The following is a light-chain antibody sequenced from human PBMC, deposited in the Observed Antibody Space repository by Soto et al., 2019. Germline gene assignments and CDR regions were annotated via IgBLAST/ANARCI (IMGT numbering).Light chain of an antibody. CDR2: STS. Sequence: QMTQSPSSLSASVGDRVTITCRASQGIRSFLNWYQQKLGKAPKLLIYSTSHLQSGVPSRFSGSGSGTDFTLTISSLQPEDFATHYCQQSYTPPQTFGQGTKVEI. V-gene: IGKV1-39*01. CDR3: QQSYTPPQT. J-gene: IGKJ1*01. CDR1: QGIRSF.